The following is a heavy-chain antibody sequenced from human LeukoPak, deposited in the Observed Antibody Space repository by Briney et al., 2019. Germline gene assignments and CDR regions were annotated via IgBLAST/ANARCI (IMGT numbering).Heavy chain of an antibody. CDR3: ARDPESQKGRDGLDY. V-gene: IGHV3-7*01. J-gene: IGHJ4*02. CDR1: GFNFSDYW. D-gene: IGHD1-14*01. Sequence: GGSLRLSCAASGFNFSDYWMSWVRQAPGKGPEWVASIKTDGSAKYCVDSLKGRFTISRDNAKNSLYLQMNNLRAEDTAVYYCARDPESQKGRDGLDYWGQGSLVTVAS. CDR2: IKTDGSAK.